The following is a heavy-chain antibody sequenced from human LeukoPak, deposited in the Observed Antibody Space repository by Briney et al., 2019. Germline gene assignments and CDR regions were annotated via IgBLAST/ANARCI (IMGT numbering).Heavy chain of an antibody. CDR1: GYTFTSYD. V-gene: IGHV1-8*01. J-gene: IGHJ4*02. CDR3: ARGGNYYDSSGYDY. Sequence: GASVKVSCKASGYTFTSYDINWVQQATGQGLEWMGWMNPNSGNTGYAQKFQGRVTMTRNTSISTAYMELSSLRSEDTAVYYCARGGNYYDSSGYDYWGQGTLVTVSS. CDR2: MNPNSGNT. D-gene: IGHD3-22*01.